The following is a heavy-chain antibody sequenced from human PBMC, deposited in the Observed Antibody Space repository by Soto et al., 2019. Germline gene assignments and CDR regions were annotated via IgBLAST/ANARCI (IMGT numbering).Heavy chain of an antibody. V-gene: IGHV4-39*01. D-gene: IGHD4-17*01. Sequence: PSETLSLTCTVSGGSISSSSYYWGWIRQPPGKGLEWIGSIYYSGSTYYNPSLKSRVTISVDTSKNQFSLKLSSVTAADTAVYYCASIKAHGDYRFDYWGQGTLVSVSS. J-gene: IGHJ4*02. CDR3: ASIKAHGDYRFDY. CDR1: GGSISSSSYY. CDR2: IYYSGST.